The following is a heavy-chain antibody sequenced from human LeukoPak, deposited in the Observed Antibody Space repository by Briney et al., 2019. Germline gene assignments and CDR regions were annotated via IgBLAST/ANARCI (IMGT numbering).Heavy chain of an antibody. CDR1: GGSFSGYY. CDR2: INHSGGT. J-gene: IGHJ4*02. Sequence: SETLSLTCAVYGGSFSGYYWSWIRQPPGKGLEWIGEINHSGGTNYNPSLKSRVTISVDTSENQFSLKLSSVTAADTAVYYCASTSSDPGDTKYGYFDSWGQGNLVTVSS. CDR3: ASTSSDPGDTKYGYFDS. D-gene: IGHD7-27*01. V-gene: IGHV4-34*01.